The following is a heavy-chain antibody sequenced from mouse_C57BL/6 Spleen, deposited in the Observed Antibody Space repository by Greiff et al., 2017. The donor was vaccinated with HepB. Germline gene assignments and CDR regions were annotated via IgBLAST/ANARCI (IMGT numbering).Heavy chain of an antibody. CDR3: ARGGLYYDYAYFDY. Sequence: VKLMESGPELVKPGASVKISCKASGYAFSSSWMNWVKQRPGKGLEWIGRIYPGDGDTNYNGKFKGKATLTADKSSSTAYMQLSSLTSEDSAVYFCARGGLYYDYAYFDYWGQGTTLTVSS. J-gene: IGHJ2*01. CDR2: IYPGDGDT. CDR1: GYAFSSSW. D-gene: IGHD2-4*01. V-gene: IGHV1-82*01.